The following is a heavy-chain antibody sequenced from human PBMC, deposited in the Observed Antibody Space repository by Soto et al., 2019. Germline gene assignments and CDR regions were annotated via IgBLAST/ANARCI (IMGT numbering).Heavy chain of an antibody. CDR1: GYSFTSYW. V-gene: IGHV5-51*04. J-gene: IGHJ6*02. CDR3: ARSPGHKTELRYDFWSGYPIYYYYYGMDV. D-gene: IGHD3-3*01. Sequence: GESLKISCKGSGYSFTSYWIGWVRQMPGKGLEWMGIIYPGDSDTRYSPSFQGQVTISADKPISTAYLQWSSLKASDTAMYYCARSPGHKTELRYDFWSGYPIYYYYYGMDVWGQGTTVTVSS. CDR2: IYPGDSDT.